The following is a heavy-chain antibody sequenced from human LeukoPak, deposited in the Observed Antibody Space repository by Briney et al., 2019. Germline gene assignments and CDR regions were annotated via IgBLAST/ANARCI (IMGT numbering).Heavy chain of an antibody. Sequence: GGSLRLSCAASGFTFSSYGMHWVRQAPGKGLEWVAFIRYDGSNKYYADSVKGRFTISRDNSKNTLYLQMNSLRAEDTAVYYCARTLGYCSSTSCPFIYWGQGTLVTVSS. V-gene: IGHV3-30*02. CDR2: IRYDGSNK. CDR1: GFTFSSYG. CDR3: ARTLGYCSSTSCPFIY. J-gene: IGHJ4*02. D-gene: IGHD2-2*01.